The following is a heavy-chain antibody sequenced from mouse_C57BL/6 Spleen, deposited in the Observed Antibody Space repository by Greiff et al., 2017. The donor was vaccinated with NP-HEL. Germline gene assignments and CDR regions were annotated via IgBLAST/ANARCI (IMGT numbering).Heavy chain of an antibody. Sequence: VQLQQSGAELVRPGASVTLSCKASGYTFTDYEMHWVKQTPVHGLEWIGAIDPETGGTAYNQKFKGKAILTADKSSSTAYMELRSRTSEDSAVYYCTRWGREGYFDYWGQGTTLTVSS. D-gene: IGHD3-3*01. CDR3: TRWGREGYFDY. CDR2: IDPETGGT. J-gene: IGHJ2*01. CDR1: GYTFTDYE. V-gene: IGHV1-15*01.